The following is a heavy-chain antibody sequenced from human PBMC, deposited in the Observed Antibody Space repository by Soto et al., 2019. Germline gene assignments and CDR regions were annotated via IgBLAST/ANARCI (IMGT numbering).Heavy chain of an antibody. Sequence: GGSLRLSCAASGFTFSNAWMSWVRQAPGKGLEWVGRIKSKTDGGTTDYAAAVEGRFTISREDSKNTVYLQMDSLKTEDTAVYYCATKRPGMTTIRPGYWGQGTLVTVSS. V-gene: IGHV3-15*01. CDR2: IKSKTDGGTT. CDR3: ATKRPGMTTIRPGY. J-gene: IGHJ1*01. CDR1: GFTFSNAW. D-gene: IGHD6-13*01.